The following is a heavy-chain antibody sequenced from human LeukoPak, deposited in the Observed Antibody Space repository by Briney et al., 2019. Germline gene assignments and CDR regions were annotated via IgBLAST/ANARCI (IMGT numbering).Heavy chain of an antibody. Sequence: SETLSLTCTVSGGSISSYYWSWIRQPAGKGLEWIGRIYTSGSTNYNPSLKSRVTMSVDTSKNQFSLKLSSVTAADTAVYYCAEETYYYDSSGYVFDYWGQGTLVTVSS. J-gene: IGHJ4*02. CDR2: IYTSGST. V-gene: IGHV4-4*07. D-gene: IGHD3-22*01. CDR1: GGSISSYY. CDR3: AEETYYYDSSGYVFDY.